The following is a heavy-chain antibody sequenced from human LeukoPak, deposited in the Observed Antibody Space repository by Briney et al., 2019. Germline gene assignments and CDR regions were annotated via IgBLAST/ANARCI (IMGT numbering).Heavy chain of an antibody. CDR2: IYYSGST. V-gene: IGHV4-59*01. D-gene: IGHD6-19*01. Sequence: SETLSLTCTVSGGSLSSYYWSWLRPPPGKGLEWIGYIYYSGSTNYNPSLKSRVTISVDTSKNQFSLKLSSVTAADTAVYYCASVGDGCNPFDYWGQGTLVTVSS. CDR3: ASVGDGCNPFDY. CDR1: GGSLSSYY. J-gene: IGHJ4*02.